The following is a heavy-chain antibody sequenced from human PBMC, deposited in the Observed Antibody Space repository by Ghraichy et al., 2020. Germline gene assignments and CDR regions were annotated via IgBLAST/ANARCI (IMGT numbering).Heavy chain of an antibody. CDR1: GFSLSTSGMC. Sequence: SGPTLVKPTQTLTLTCTFSGFSLSTSGMCVSWIRQPPGKALEWLARIDWDDDKYYSTSLKTRLTISKDTSKNQVVLTMTNMDPVDTATYYCARSSGSYYGYFAFDIWGQGTMVTVSS. CDR2: IDWDDDK. D-gene: IGHD1-26*01. J-gene: IGHJ3*02. V-gene: IGHV2-70*11. CDR3: ARSSGSYYGYFAFDI.